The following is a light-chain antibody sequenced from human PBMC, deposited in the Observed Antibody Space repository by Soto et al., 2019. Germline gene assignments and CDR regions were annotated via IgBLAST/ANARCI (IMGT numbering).Light chain of an antibody. Sequence: EIVLAQSPGTLSLSPGERATFSCRASQTVSRDYLAWYQQKSGQPPRLLIYGASNMAFGVPDRFSGSGSGTFFTIIINVQEPEDFAVYYCQHYVRSLTFGRGTKVEI. CDR3: QHYVRSLT. J-gene: IGKJ4*01. CDR2: GAS. CDR1: QTVSRDY. V-gene: IGKV3-20*01.